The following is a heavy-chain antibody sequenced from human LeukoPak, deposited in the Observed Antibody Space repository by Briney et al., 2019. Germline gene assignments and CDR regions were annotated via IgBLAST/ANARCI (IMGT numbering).Heavy chain of an antibody. CDR2: NYSSGST. CDR3: ARDVLFCIVGPIPYYYYYMDV. V-gene: IGHV4-4*07. J-gene: IGHJ6*03. CDR1: GRSISSYY. Sequence: SETLSLTCTVSGRSISSYYWSWIRQPAGRGLEWIGYNYSSGSTNYNPPLKGRVTMSVDTSKNQIALKMSSVTAAETAVYYCARDVLFCIVGPIPYYYYYMDVWGKGITVSVSS. D-gene: IGHD1-26*01.